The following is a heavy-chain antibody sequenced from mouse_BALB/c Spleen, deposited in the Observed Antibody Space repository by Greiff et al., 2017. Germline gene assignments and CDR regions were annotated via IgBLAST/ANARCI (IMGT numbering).Heavy chain of an antibody. D-gene: IGHD3-1*01. CDR3: ARSSARATWFAY. CDR2: INPSTGYT. CDR1: GYTFTSYW. Sequence: QVQLQQSGAELAKPGASVTMSCKASGYTFTSYWMHWVKQRPGQGLEWIGYINPSTGYTEYNQKFKGKATLTADKSSSTAYMQLSSLTSEDSAVYYGARSSARATWFAYWGEGSLVTVAA. J-gene: IGHJ3*01. V-gene: IGHV1-7*01.